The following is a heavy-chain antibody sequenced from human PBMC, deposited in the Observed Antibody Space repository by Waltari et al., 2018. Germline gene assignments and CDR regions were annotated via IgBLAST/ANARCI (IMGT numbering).Heavy chain of an antibody. CDR1: GGSISGYS. CDR2: IYTSGST. J-gene: IGHJ4*02. D-gene: IGHD2-15*01. Sequence: QVQLQESGPGLVKPSETLSLTCPAAGGSISGYSLSWIRQPAGKGLEWIGRIYTSGSTNYNPALKSRVTMSVDTSKNQFSLKLSSVTAADTAVDYCARGPHATEYYYFDYWGQGTLVTVSS. CDR3: ARGPHATEYYYFDY. V-gene: IGHV4-4*07.